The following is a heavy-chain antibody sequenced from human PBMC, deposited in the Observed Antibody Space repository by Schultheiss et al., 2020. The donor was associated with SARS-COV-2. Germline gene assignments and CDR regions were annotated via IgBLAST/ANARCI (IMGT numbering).Heavy chain of an antibody. CDR1: GSSITGFF. CDR2: VSYTGSP. CDR3: ARATRVEQLFSVRGGHLDY. Sequence: SETLSLTCSVSGSSITGFFWTWIRQAPGKGLEWIGYVSYTGSPSYNPSLKSRVTISVDTSKKQFSLRLNSVTAADTAVYFCARATRVEQLFSVRGGHLDYWGRGTQVTVSS. J-gene: IGHJ4*02. D-gene: IGHD3-10*01. V-gene: IGHV4-59*01.